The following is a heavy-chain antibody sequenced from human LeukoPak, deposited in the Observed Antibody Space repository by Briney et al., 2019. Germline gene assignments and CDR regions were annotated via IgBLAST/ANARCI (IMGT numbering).Heavy chain of an antibody. CDR2: IKTRADGETT. Sequence: PGGSLRHSCAVSGLTFNDARMKWVRPAPGKGLERVGLIKTRADGETTDYAAPVKGRFTISGNDSKNTVSLQMNSLKTEDTAVYYCTTSKIGVGCFDFWGQVNLVTVSS. J-gene: IGHJ4*02. CDR1: GLTFNDAR. V-gene: IGHV3-15*07. D-gene: IGHD2-15*01. CDR3: TTSKIGVGCFDF.